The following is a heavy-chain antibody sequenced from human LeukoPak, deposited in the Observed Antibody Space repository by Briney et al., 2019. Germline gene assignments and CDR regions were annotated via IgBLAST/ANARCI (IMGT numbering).Heavy chain of an antibody. CDR3: ARAMDSSGYYVGGDAFDI. V-gene: IGHV1-46*01. CDR2: INPSGGST. CDR1: GYTFTSYY. J-gene: IGHJ3*02. D-gene: IGHD3-22*01. Sequence: ASVKVSCKASGYTFTSYYMHWVRQAPGQGLEWMGIINPSGGSTSYAQKFQGRVTMTRDMSTSTVYMELSSLRSEDTAVYYCARAMDSSGYYVGGDAFDIWGQGTMVTVSS.